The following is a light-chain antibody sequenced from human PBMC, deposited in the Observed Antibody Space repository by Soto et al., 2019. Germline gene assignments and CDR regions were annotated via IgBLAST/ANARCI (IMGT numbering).Light chain of an antibody. CDR3: SSYPSSTTRVV. V-gene: IGLV2-14*01. J-gene: IGLJ2*01. CDR1: SSDVGGYNY. CDR2: DVS. Sequence: QSALTQPASVSGSPGQSITISCTGTSSDVGGYNYVSWYQQHPGKAPKLMIFDVSNRPSGVSNRFSGSKSGNTASLTISGLQAEDEAEYYCSSYPSSTTRVVFGGGTKVTVL.